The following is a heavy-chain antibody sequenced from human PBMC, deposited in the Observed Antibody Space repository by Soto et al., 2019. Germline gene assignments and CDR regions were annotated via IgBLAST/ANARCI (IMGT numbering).Heavy chain of an antibody. CDR2: ISWNSGSI. CDR3: ARPAADPYFDY. D-gene: IGHD2-2*01. Sequence: GGSLRLSCAASGFTFDDYAMHWVRQAPGKGLEWVSGISWNSGSIGYADSVKGRFTISRDNAKNSLYLQMNSLRAEDTALYYCARPAADPYFDYWGQGTLVTVSS. V-gene: IGHV3-9*01. J-gene: IGHJ4*02. CDR1: GFTFDDYA.